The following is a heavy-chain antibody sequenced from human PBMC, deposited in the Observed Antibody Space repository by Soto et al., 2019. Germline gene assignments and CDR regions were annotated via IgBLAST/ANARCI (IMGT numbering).Heavy chain of an antibody. V-gene: IGHV4-34*01. CDR3: ARSLVVVVPAAYLYPPPFTWFDP. CDR1: GGSFSGYY. D-gene: IGHD2-2*01. J-gene: IGHJ5*02. CDR2: INHSGST. Sequence: SETLSLTCAVYGGSFSGYYWSWIRQPPGKGLEWIGEINHSGSTNYNPSLKSRVTISVDTSKNQFSLKLSSVTAADTAVYYCARSLVVVVPAAYLYPPPFTWFDPWGQGTLVTVSS.